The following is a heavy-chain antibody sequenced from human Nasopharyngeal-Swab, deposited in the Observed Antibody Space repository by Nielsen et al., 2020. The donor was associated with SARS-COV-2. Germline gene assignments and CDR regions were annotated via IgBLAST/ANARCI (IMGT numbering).Heavy chain of an antibody. V-gene: IGHV1-69*04. J-gene: IGHJ3*02. Sequence: SVKVSCKASGGTFSSYAISWVRQAPGQGLEWMGRIIPILGIANYAQKFQGRVTITADKSTSTAYMELSSLRSEDTAVYYCARVTRLWFGKLLSRQDDAFDIWGQGTMVTVSS. CDR2: IIPILGIA. D-gene: IGHD3-10*01. CDR3: ARVTRLWFGKLLSRQDDAFDI. CDR1: GGTFSSYA.